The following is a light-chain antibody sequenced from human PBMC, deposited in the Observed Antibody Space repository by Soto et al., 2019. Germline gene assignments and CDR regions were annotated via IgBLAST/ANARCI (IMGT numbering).Light chain of an antibody. J-gene: IGKJ3*01. V-gene: IGKV3-20*01. CDR1: ESVSSNF. CDR3: QQHGASPFT. CDR2: GAS. Sequence: EIVLTQSPGTLSLSPGERATLSCRASESVSSNFLSWYQQKPGQAPRLLLFGASSRAAGLPDRFSGSGSGTAFTLTISRLEPEDFAMYYCQQHGASPFTFGPGTKVDIK.